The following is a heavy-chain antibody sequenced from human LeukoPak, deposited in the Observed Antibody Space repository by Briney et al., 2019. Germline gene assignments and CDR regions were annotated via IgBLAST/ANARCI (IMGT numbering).Heavy chain of an antibody. Sequence: ASVKVSCKASGYTFTSYAMHWVRQAPGQRLEWMGWINAGNGNTEYSQKFQGRVTITRDTSASTAYMELSSLRSEDTAVYYCARVVGAKSEPFDYWGQGTLVTVSS. J-gene: IGHJ4*02. CDR2: INAGNGNT. CDR1: GYTFTSYA. CDR3: ARVVGAKSEPFDY. D-gene: IGHD1-26*01. V-gene: IGHV1-3*01.